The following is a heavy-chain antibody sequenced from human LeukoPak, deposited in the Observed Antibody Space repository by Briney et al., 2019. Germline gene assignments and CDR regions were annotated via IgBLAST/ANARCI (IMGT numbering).Heavy chain of an antibody. V-gene: IGHV3-21*01. J-gene: IGHJ4*02. D-gene: IGHD1-26*01. CDR2: ISSSSSYI. CDR1: GFTFSSYS. CDR3: AREGVSGSYYGPYFDY. Sequence: GGSLRLSCAASGFTFSSYSMNWVRQAPGKGLEWVSSISSSSSYIYYADSVKGRFTISRDNAKNTLYLQMNSLRAEDTAVYYCAREGVSGSYYGPYFDYWGQGTLVTDSS.